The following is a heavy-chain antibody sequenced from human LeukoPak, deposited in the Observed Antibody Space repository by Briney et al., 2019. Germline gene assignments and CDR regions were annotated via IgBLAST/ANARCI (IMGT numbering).Heavy chain of an antibody. D-gene: IGHD2-2*01. J-gene: IGHJ4*02. CDR1: GGTFSSYA. V-gene: IGHV1-69*13. CDR3: ARIYCSSTSCYLGALDY. CDR2: IIPIFGTA. Sequence: SVKVSCKASGGTFSSYAISWVRQAPGQGLEWMGGIIPIFGTANYAQKFQGRVTITADESTSTAYMELSSLRSEDTAVYYCARIYCSSTSCYLGALDYWGQGTLVTVSS.